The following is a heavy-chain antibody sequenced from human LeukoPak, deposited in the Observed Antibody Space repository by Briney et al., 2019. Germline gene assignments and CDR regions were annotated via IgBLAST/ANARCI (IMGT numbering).Heavy chain of an antibody. Sequence: GGSLRLSCAASGFSLSSYWMHWVRQAPGKGLVWVSRINSDGSTTNYADSVKGRFTISRDNAKNTLYLQMNSLRAEDTAAYYCARRQYRSSWYYFDYWGQGTLVTVSP. CDR2: INSDGSTT. V-gene: IGHV3-74*01. J-gene: IGHJ4*02. CDR3: ARRQYRSSWYYFDY. D-gene: IGHD6-13*01. CDR1: GFSLSSYW.